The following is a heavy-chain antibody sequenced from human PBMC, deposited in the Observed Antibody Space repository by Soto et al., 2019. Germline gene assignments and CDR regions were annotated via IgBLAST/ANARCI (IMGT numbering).Heavy chain of an antibody. CDR1: GCNFRNYA. CDR2: ISGTSGTT. CDR3: AKVRAMTVFGVITPFDS. V-gene: IGHV3-23*01. Sequence: EVQLLESGGDFKQPGGSLRLSCEGSGCNFRNYALNLVRKAPGKRLEWVSVISGTSGTTYYAASVKGRFTISRDNSKKTLYLQMNSLSADDTAVYYCAKVRAMTVFGVITPFDSWGQGTLGSVSS. J-gene: IGHJ4*02. D-gene: IGHD3-3*01.